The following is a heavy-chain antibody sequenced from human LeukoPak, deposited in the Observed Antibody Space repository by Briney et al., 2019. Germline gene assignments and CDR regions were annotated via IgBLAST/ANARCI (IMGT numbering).Heavy chain of an antibody. V-gene: IGHV1-2*02. Sequence: GASVKVSCKASGYTFTGYYMHWVRQAPGQGLEWMGWINPNSGGTNYAQKFQGRVTMTRDTSISTAYMELSRLRSDDTAVYYCARDPDYGDYGSGDANWFDPWGQGTLVTVSS. D-gene: IGHD4-17*01. CDR2: INPNSGGT. CDR3: ARDPDYGDYGSGDANWFDP. CDR1: GYTFTGYY. J-gene: IGHJ5*02.